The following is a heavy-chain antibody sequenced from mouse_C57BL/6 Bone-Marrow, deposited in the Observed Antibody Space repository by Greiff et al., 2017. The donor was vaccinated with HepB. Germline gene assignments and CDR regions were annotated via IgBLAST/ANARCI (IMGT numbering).Heavy chain of an antibody. V-gene: IGHV5-9*01. Sequence: EVKLQESGGGLVKPGGSLKLSCAASGFTFSSYTMSWVRQTPEKRLEWVATISGGGGNTYYPDSVKGRSTISRDNAKNTLYLQMSSLMSEDPALYYCAIDGYSPYYFDYWGQGTTLTVSS. CDR3: AIDGYSPYYFDY. J-gene: IGHJ2*01. CDR1: GFTFSSYT. D-gene: IGHD2-3*01. CDR2: ISGGGGNT.